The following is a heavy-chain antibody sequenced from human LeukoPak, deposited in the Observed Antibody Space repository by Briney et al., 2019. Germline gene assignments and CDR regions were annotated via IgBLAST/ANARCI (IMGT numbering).Heavy chain of an antibody. Sequence: HPGGSLRLSCAASGFTVSSYGMHWVRQAPGKGLEWVAFIRYDGSNKYYADSVKGRFTISRDNSKNTLYLQMNSLRAEDTAVYYCAKDPTRFGELGGFPREPDAFDIWGQGTMVTVSS. J-gene: IGHJ3*02. CDR3: AKDPTRFGELGGFPREPDAFDI. CDR1: GFTVSSYG. CDR2: IRYDGSNK. D-gene: IGHD3-10*01. V-gene: IGHV3-30*02.